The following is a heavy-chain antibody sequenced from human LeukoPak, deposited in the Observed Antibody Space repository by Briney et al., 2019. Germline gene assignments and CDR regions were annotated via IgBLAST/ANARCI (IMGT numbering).Heavy chain of an antibody. CDR3: RGILTGRTYYGMDV. D-gene: IGHD3-9*01. CDR2: FDPEDGET. J-gene: IGHJ6*02. CDR1: GYTLTELS. V-gene: IGHV1-24*01. Sequence: ASVKVSCKVSGYTLTELSMHWVRQAPGKGLEWMGGFDPEDGETIYAQKFQGRVTMTEDTSTDTAYMELSSLRSEDTAVYYCRGILTGRTYYGMDVWGQGTTVTVSS.